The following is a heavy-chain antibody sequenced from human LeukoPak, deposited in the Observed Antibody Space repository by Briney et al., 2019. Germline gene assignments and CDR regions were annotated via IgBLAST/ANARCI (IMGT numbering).Heavy chain of an antibody. D-gene: IGHD6-6*01. CDR3: ARGEQLVHDY. V-gene: IGHV1-2*02. CDR1: GGTFSSYA. CDR2: INPNSGDT. Sequence: ASVKVSCKASGGTFSSYAISWVRQAPGQGLEWMGWINPNSGDTNYAQKFQGRVTMTRDTSISTAYMELGRLRSDDTAVYYCARGEQLVHDYWGQGTLVTVSS. J-gene: IGHJ4*02.